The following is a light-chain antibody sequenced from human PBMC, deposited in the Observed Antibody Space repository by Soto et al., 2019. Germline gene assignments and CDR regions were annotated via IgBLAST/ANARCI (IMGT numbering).Light chain of an antibody. J-gene: IGLJ2*01. CDR1: SSDVGGHNY. CDR3: SSYTSSSTPVV. CDR2: DVS. Sequence: QSVLTQPASVSGSAGQSITISFTGTSSDVGGHNYVSWYQQHPCKAPKLMVSDVSNRPSGVSNRFSGSKSGNTASLTISGLKDEDEDDYYCSSYTSSSTPVVFGGGTELTVL. V-gene: IGLV2-14*01.